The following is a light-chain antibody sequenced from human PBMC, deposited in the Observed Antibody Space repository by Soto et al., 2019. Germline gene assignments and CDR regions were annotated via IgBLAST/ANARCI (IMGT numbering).Light chain of an antibody. CDR3: QSYDSSLRAGV. CDR2: GNT. V-gene: IGLV1-40*01. CDR1: SSNIGAGYD. Sequence: QSVLTQPPSVSGAPGQRVTISCTGSSSNIGAGYDVHWYHNLPGTAPKLLIYGNTNRPSGISDRFSASKSGSSASLAITGLQAEDEADYYCQSYDSSLRAGVFGGGTKLTVL. J-gene: IGLJ3*02.